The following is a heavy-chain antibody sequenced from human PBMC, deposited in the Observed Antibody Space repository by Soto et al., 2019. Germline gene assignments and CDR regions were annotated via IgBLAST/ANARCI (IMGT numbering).Heavy chain of an antibody. D-gene: IGHD3-22*01. Sequence: PGGSLRLSCAASGFIFSDYYMSWIRQAPGKGLEWISYISSSDNIIYYADSVKGRITISRDNAKNSLYLQMNSLRAEDTAVYYCARDRGYYDSSGYFDYWGQGTLVTVSS. J-gene: IGHJ4*02. V-gene: IGHV3-11*01. CDR2: ISSSDNII. CDR1: GFIFSDYY. CDR3: ARDRGYYDSSGYFDY.